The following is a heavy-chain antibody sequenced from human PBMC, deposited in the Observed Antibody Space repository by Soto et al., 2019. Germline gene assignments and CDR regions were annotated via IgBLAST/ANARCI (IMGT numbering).Heavy chain of an antibody. CDR1: GYTFTSYG. CDR2: ISAYNVNT. Sequence: ASGKVSCKAAGYTFTSYGISWVRQAPGQGLEWMGWISAYNVNTNYAQKLQGRVTMTTDTSTSTAYMELRSLRSDDTAVYYCARDIVVVPAASPGGYYYYGIDVWGEGTTVPVS. J-gene: IGHJ6*02. D-gene: IGHD2-2*01. CDR3: ARDIVVVPAASPGGYYYYGIDV. V-gene: IGHV1-18*04.